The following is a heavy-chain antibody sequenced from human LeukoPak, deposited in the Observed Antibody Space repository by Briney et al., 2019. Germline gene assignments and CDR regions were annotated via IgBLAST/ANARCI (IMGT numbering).Heavy chain of an antibody. CDR3: AKRPGYYESSGYYFDY. CDR2: ISGSGGST. V-gene: IGHV3-23*01. J-gene: IGHJ4*02. Sequence: PGGSLRLSCAASGVTFSSYAMSWVRQAPGKGLEWVSSISGSGGSTFYADSVKGRFTISRDNSKNTLYLQMNSLRVEDTAVYYCAKRPGYYESSGYYFDYWGQGTLVTVSS. D-gene: IGHD3-22*01. CDR1: GVTFSSYA.